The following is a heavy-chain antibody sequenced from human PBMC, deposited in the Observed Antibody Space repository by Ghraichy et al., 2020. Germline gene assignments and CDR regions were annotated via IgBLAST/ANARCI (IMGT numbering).Heavy chain of an antibody. Sequence: GESLNISCVASGLTFSDFWMVWVRQAPGKGLEWVANIKEDGSEIHYMDSVQGRFTISRDNAKNSLYLQMNDLRAEDTAVYYCTRKPYCTRSTCFAFDFWGPGTRVSVSS. D-gene: IGHD2-2*01. CDR3: TRKPYCTRSTCFAFDF. J-gene: IGHJ4*02. V-gene: IGHV3-7*04. CDR2: IKEDGSEI. CDR1: GLTFSDFW.